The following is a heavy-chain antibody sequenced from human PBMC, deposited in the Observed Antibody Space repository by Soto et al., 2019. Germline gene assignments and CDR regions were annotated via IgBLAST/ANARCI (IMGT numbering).Heavy chain of an antibody. Sequence: SETLSLTCTVSGGSISGYYWSWVRQPAGKGLEWVGRIYSDGTTNYSPSLKSRVTMSLDTSKDQFSLHLNSVTVADTAVYYCSRVGCSNSKCYTRGMDVWGQGTTVTVSS. J-gene: IGHJ6*02. D-gene: IGHD2-2*01. CDR1: GGSISGYY. CDR2: IYSDGTT. V-gene: IGHV4-4*07. CDR3: SRVGCSNSKCYTRGMDV.